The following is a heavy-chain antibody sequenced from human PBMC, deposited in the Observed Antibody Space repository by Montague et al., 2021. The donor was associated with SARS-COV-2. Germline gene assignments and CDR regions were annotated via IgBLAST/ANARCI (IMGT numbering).Heavy chain of an antibody. V-gene: IGHV4-39*01. Sequence: SETLSLTCTVSGSSISSNNNYWGWIRQSAGKGLEWIGSIYYSGTTYYNPSLKSRVTISVDTSKNQFSLRLSSVTATDTSVYYCARSTATFGESHNWFAPWGQGTLVIVSS. CDR1: GSSISSNNNY. CDR2: IYYSGTT. D-gene: IGHD3-10*01. J-gene: IGHJ5*02. CDR3: ARSTATFGESHNWFAP.